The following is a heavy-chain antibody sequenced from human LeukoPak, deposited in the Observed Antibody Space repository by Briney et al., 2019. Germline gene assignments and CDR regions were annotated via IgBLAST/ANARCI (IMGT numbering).Heavy chain of an antibody. Sequence: ASVKVSCKASGYTFSDYYIHWVRQAPGQGLEWVAWINPKSGVTKYAEKFQGRVTMTRDTSISTAYIEMSSLRNDDTAVYYCARDRQWLVLVYWGQGTLVTVSS. D-gene: IGHD6-19*01. CDR3: ARDRQWLVLVY. J-gene: IGHJ4*02. CDR1: GYTFSDYY. V-gene: IGHV1-2*02. CDR2: INPKSGVT.